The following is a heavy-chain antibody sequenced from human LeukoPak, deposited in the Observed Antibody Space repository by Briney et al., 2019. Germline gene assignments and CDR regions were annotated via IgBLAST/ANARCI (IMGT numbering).Heavy chain of an antibody. Sequence: GGSLRLSCAASGFTFSSYAMHWVRQAPGKGLEWVAVISYDGSNKYYADSVKGRFTISRDNSKNTLYLQMNSLRAEDTAVYYCARDHADPVFGVVGAFDIWGQGTMVTVSS. D-gene: IGHD2-21*01. CDR2: ISYDGSNK. CDR3: ARDHADPVFGVVGAFDI. J-gene: IGHJ3*02. CDR1: GFTFSSYA. V-gene: IGHV3-30*04.